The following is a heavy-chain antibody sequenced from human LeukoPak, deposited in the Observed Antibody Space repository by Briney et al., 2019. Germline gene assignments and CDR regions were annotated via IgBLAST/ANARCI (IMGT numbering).Heavy chain of an antibody. CDR1: GFTFSSYG. CDR2: IWYDGSNK. J-gene: IGHJ6*02. CDR3: ARDGVDSYYYYGMDV. V-gene: IGHV3-33*01. Sequence: GGSLRLSCAASGFTFSSYGMPWVRQAPGKGLEWVAVIWYDGSNKYYADSVKGRFTISRDNSKNTLYLQMNSLRAEDTAVYYCARDGVDSYYYYGMDVWGQGTTVTVSS. D-gene: IGHD2-15*01.